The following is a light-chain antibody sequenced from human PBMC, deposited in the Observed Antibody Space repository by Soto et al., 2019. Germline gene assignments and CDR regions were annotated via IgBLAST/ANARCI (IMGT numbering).Light chain of an antibody. CDR1: HSVSSR. CDR2: GAS. V-gene: IGKV3-15*01. J-gene: IGKJ4*01. CDR3: QHYTNWPLT. Sequence: EIVMTQSPATLSVSPGERATLSCRASHSVSSRLAWYQQKPGQAPRLLIYGASTRATRLPARFSGSGSGTEFTLTISSLQSEDFAVYYCQHYTNWPLTFGGGTKVEIK.